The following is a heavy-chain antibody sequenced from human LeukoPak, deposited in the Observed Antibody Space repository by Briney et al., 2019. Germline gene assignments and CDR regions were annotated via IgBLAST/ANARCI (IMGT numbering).Heavy chain of an antibody. D-gene: IGHD3-22*01. CDR3: AKDYYDSSGPSFDN. CDR2: ISGSGSST. Sequence: PGGSLRLSCAPSGFTFSRYGMSWVRQAPGRGLEWVSVISGSGSSTYYADSVKGRFTISRDTSKNTLYLQMNCLRAEDTAIYYCAKDYYDSSGPSFDNWGQGTLVTVSS. CDR1: GFTFSRYG. V-gene: IGHV3-23*01. J-gene: IGHJ4*02.